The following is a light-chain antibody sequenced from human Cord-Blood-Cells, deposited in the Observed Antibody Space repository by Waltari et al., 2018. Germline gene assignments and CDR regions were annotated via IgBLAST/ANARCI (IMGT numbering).Light chain of an antibody. CDR3: SSYTRSSTWV. J-gene: IGLJ3*02. Sequence: QSALTQPASVSGSPGQSITISCTGTSSDVGGYNYVSWYQQHPGKAPKLMSYDVSKRPSGVSYRFAGSKCGNAASLSISGLQAEDEADYSCSSYTRSSTWVFGGGTKLTVL. CDR1: SSDVGGYNY. CDR2: DVS. V-gene: IGLV2-14*01.